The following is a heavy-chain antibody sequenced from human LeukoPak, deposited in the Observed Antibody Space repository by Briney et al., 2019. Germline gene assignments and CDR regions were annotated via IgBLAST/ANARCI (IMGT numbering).Heavy chain of an antibody. J-gene: IGHJ4*02. CDR1: GYSFTSYW. CDR3: ARPVRDGYKEPGSFDY. CDR2: IYPGDSDT. Sequence: GESLKISCKGSGYSFTSYWIGWVRQLPGKGLEWMGIIYPGDSDTRYSPSFQGQVTISADKSISTAYLQWSSLKASDTAMYYCARPVRDGYKEPGSFDYWGQGTLVTVSS. V-gene: IGHV5-51*01. D-gene: IGHD5-24*01.